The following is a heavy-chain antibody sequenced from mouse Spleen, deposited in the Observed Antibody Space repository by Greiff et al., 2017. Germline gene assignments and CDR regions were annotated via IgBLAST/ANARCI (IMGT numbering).Heavy chain of an antibody. V-gene: IGHV5-6*01. CDR2: ISSGGSYT. CDR1: GFTFSSYG. CDR3: ARQGIYYYGSSHWYFDV. Sequence: EVKLMESGGDLVKPGGSLKLSCAASGFTFSSYGMSWVRQTPDKRLEWVATISSGGSYTYYPDSVKGRFTISRDNAKNTLYLQMSSLKSEDTAMYYCARQGIYYYGSSHWYFDVWGAGTTVTVSS. J-gene: IGHJ1*01. D-gene: IGHD1-1*01.